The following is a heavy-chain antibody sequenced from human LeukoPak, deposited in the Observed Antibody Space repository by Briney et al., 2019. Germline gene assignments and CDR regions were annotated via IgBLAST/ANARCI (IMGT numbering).Heavy chain of an antibody. CDR1: GFTFSCYA. CDR2: IIGSGGST. Sequence: PGGPLRLSCAASGFTFSCYAMSLVRQPRGKRLEWVSAIIGSGGSTYYADTVKARFTISRDNSKNTLNLQMNSLRAKDTAVYYCAKDIVPDAAIPPRIFDFWGQGTLVTVSS. D-gene: IGHD2-2*02. CDR3: AKDIVPDAAIPPRIFDF. V-gene: IGHV3-23*01. J-gene: IGHJ4*02.